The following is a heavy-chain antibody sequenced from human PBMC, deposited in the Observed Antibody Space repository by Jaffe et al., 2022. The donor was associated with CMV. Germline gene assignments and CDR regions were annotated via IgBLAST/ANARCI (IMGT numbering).Heavy chain of an antibody. D-gene: IGHD3-10*01. CDR2: IIPIFGTA. Sequence: QVQLVQSGAEVKKPGSSVKVSCKASGGTFSSYAISWVRQAPGQGLEWMGGIIPIFGTANYAQKFQGRVTITADESTSTAYMELSSLRSEDTAVYYCARDGESGSGSPPVYYYGMDVWGQGTTVTVSS. CDR1: GGTFSSYA. CDR3: ARDGESGSGSPPVYYYGMDV. V-gene: IGHV1-69*01. J-gene: IGHJ6*02.